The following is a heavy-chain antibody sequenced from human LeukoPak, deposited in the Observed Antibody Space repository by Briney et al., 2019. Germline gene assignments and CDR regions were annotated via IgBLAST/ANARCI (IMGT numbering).Heavy chain of an antibody. CDR2: ISAYNGNT. CDR3: ARHRSGRPSNS. V-gene: IGHV1-18*01. Sequence: ASVTVSCTASGYTFTSYGMSWVRQAPGQGLEWIGWISAYNGNTNYAQKLQGRVTMTTDTSTSTAYMELRSLRSDDTAVYYCARHRSGRPSNSWGPGTLVTVSS. J-gene: IGHJ4*02. CDR1: GYTFTSYG. D-gene: IGHD3-10*01.